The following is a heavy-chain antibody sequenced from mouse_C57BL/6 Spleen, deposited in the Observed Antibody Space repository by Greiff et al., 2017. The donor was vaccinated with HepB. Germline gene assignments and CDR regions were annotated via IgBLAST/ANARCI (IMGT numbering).Heavy chain of an antibody. CDR3: ASHYYYSSPFAY. J-gene: IGHJ3*01. CDR1: GFNINDYY. CDR2: IDPEDGET. D-gene: IGHD1-2*01. Sequence: EVKLLESGAELVKPGASVKLSCTASGFNINDYYMHWVKQRPEQGLEWIGRIDPEDGETKYAPKFQGKATITADTSSNTAYLQLSSLTSEDTAVYYCASHYYYSSPFAYWGQGTLVTVAA. V-gene: IGHV14-2*01.